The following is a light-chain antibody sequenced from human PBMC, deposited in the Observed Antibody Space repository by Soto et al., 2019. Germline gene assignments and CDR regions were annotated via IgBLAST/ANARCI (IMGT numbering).Light chain of an antibody. Sequence: QSALTQPASVSGSPGQSVTISCTGTSSDVGAYNYVSWYQHHPGKAPKLMIYDLNNRPSGISDRFSGSKSVNTASLTISGLQDEDEADYYCLSYATGSTWVFGGGTKLTVL. J-gene: IGLJ3*02. CDR1: SSDVGAYNY. CDR3: LSYATGSTWV. V-gene: IGLV2-14*01. CDR2: DLN.